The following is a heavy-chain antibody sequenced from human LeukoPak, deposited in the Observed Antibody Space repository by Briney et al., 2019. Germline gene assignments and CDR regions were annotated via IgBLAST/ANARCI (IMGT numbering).Heavy chain of an antibody. CDR3: ARTSTVTTKTGDY. D-gene: IGHD4-17*01. J-gene: IGHJ4*02. CDR1: GFTFSSYA. Sequence: GGSLRLSCAASGFTFSSYAMHWIRQAPGKGLEWVSYISSSGSTIYYADSVKGRFTISRDNAKNSLYLQMNSLRAEDTAVYYCARTSTVTTKTGDYWGQGTLVTVSS. CDR2: ISSSGSTI. V-gene: IGHV3-48*04.